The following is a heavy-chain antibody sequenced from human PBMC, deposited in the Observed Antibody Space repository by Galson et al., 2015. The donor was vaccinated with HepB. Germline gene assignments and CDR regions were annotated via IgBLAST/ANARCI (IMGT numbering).Heavy chain of an antibody. CDR3: AKGFGSGTIYLPSHY. J-gene: IGHJ4*02. Sequence: SLRLSCAASGFTFNNYWMHWVRQAPGKGLEWVALTSADGNVQYYADSVKGRFTVSRDNSKNTVYLQLNSLRPEDTAVYHCAKGFGSGTIYLPSHYWGQGAPVIVSS. CDR1: GFTFNNYW. CDR2: TSADGNVQ. V-gene: IGHV3-30*18. D-gene: IGHD3-10*01.